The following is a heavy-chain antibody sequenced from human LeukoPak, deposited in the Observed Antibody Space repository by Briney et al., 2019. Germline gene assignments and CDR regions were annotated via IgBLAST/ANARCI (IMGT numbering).Heavy chain of an antibody. D-gene: IGHD2-2*01. CDR1: GGTFSTYA. Sequence: GASVKVSCKASGGTFSTYAIGWVRQAPGQGLEWMGGIIPLFIKATYAQKFQGRVTISADESTSAAYMELSSLRSEDTAVYYCASLPSYCNSSSTCYPFGAFDIWGQGTMVTVSS. CDR3: ASLPSYCNSSSTCYPFGAFDI. CDR2: IIPLFIKA. V-gene: IGHV1-69*13. J-gene: IGHJ3*02.